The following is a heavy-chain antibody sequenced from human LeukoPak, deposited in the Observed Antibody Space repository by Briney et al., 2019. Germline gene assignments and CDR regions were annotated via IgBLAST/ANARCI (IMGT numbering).Heavy chain of an antibody. CDR2: IKEDGSEK. J-gene: IGHJ4*02. CDR3: ARDGNGKSLDFDY. Sequence: GGSLRLSCAASGFTYTTYWMTSVRQAPGKGLEWVANIKEDGSEKNYVDSVKGRFTISRDNAKNSLYLQMNSLRAEDTDVYYCARDGNGKSLDFDYWGQGTLVTVSS. D-gene: IGHD1-1*01. V-gene: IGHV3-7*01. CDR1: GFTYTTYW.